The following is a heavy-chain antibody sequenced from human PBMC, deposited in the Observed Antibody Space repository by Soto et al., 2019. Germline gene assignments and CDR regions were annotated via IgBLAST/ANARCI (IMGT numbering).Heavy chain of an antibody. Sequence: EVQLGESGGGLIQPGGSLRLSCAASGFTVSSNYMSWVRQAPGKGLEWVSVIYSGGSTYYADSVKGRFTISRNNPKSKPYLHMSSLRAKDAAVYYRARTDVGCGGFDCWGQGTLVTVSS. J-gene: IGHJ4*02. CDR2: IYSGGST. D-gene: IGHD2-15*01. V-gene: IGHV3-53*01. CDR3: ARTDVGCGGFDC. CDR1: GFTVSSNY.